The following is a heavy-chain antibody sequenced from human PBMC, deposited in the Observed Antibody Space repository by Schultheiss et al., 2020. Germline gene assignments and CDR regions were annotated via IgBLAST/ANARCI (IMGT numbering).Heavy chain of an antibody. D-gene: IGHD6-13*01. CDR2: ISSSGSTI. J-gene: IGHJ6*04. CDR1: GFTFSSYA. CDR3: AKLGSSSWYDYYYYGMDV. Sequence: GGSLRLSCAASGFTFSSYAMSWIRQAPGKGLEWVSYISSSGSTIYYADSVKGRFTISRDNSKNTLYLQMNSLRAEDTAVYYCAKLGSSSWYDYYYYGMDVWGEGTTVTGSS. V-gene: IGHV3-23*01.